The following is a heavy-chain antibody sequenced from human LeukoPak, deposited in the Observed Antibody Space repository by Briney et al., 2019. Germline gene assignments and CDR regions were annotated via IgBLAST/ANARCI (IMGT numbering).Heavy chain of an antibody. J-gene: IGHJ4*02. V-gene: IGHV3-30*18. CDR2: ISYDGSNK. D-gene: IGHD4-17*01. Sequence: GRSLRLSCAASGFAFSSYGMHWVRQAPGKGLEWVAVISYDGSNKYYADSVKGRFTISRDNSKNTLYLQMNSLRAEDTAVYYCAKEAGDYGDYNYWGQGTLVTVSS. CDR3: AKEAGDYGDYNY. CDR1: GFAFSSYG.